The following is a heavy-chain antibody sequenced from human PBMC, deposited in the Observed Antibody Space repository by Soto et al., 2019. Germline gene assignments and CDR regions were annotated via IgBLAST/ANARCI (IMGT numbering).Heavy chain of an antibody. Sequence: QVQLVQSGAEVKKPGASVKVSCKASGYTFTSYDINWVRQATGQGLEWMGWMNPNSGNTGYAQKFQGRVTMTRNTSMSTAYMELSSLRSEDTAVYYCAGGPAYCGGDCYPKHWGQGTLVTVSS. D-gene: IGHD2-21*02. J-gene: IGHJ1*01. V-gene: IGHV1-8*01. CDR3: AGGPAYCGGDCYPKH. CDR2: MNPNSGNT. CDR1: GYTFTSYD.